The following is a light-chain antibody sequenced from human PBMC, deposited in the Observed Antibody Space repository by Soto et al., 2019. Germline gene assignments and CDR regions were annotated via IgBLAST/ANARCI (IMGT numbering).Light chain of an antibody. CDR1: SSDVGGFNY. CDR3: AAWDDSLNGYV. V-gene: IGLV2-14*03. Sequence: QSVLTQPASVSGSPGQSITISCTGTSSDVGGFNYVSWYQQHPDKAPKLIIYSNNRRPSGIPDRFSGSKSGTSASLAISGLQSEDEADYYCAAWDDSLNGYVFGTGTKLTVL. J-gene: IGLJ1*01. CDR2: SNN.